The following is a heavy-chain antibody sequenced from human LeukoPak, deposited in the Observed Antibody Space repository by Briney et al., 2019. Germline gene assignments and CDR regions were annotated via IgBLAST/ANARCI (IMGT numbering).Heavy chain of an antibody. D-gene: IGHD4-17*01. Sequence: XXVSGGSISSSSYYWGWIRQPPGKGLEWIGSIYYSGSTYYNPSLKSRFTISVDTSKNQFSLKLSSVTAADTAVYYCARKDYGDYTLDYWGQGTLVTVSS. CDR3: ARKDYGDYTLDY. CDR1: GGSISSSSYY. V-gene: IGHV4-39*01. J-gene: IGHJ4*02. CDR2: IYYSGST.